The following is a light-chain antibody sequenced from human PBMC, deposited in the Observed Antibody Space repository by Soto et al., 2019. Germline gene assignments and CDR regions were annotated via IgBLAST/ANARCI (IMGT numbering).Light chain of an antibody. CDR1: QDISNY. CDR2: DAS. J-gene: IGKJ4*01. CDR3: LQSYITPLT. Sequence: DIQMTQSPSTLSASVGDRVTITCQASQDISNYLNWYQQKPGKAPKLLIYDASTLQSGDPSRFSGSGSGTDFTLTISSLQPEDFATYYCLQSYITPLTFGGGTKVDIK. V-gene: IGKV1-39*01.